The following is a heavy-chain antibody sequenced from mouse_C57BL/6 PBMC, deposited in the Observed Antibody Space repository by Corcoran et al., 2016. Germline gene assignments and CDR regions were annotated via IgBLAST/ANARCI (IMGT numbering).Heavy chain of an antibody. Sequence: EVQLQQSGPELVKPGASVKISCKASGYTFTDYYMNWVKQSHGKSLEWIGDINPNNGGTSYNQKFKGKATLTVDKSSSTAYMELRSLTSEDSAVYYCAPLLSYAMDYWGQGTSVTVSS. V-gene: IGHV1-26*01. D-gene: IGHD2-1*01. CDR1: GYTFTDYY. CDR3: APLLSYAMDY. J-gene: IGHJ4*01. CDR2: INPNNGGT.